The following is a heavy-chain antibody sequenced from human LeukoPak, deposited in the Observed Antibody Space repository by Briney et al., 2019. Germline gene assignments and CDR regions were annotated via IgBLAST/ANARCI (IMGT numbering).Heavy chain of an antibody. CDR1: GYTFTSYG. CDR3: AREGGVLAVAVGPNYFDY. J-gene: IGHJ4*02. Sequence: ASVKVSCKASGYTFTSYGISWVRQAPGQGLEWMGWISAYNGNTNYAQKLQGRVTMTADTSTSTAYMELRSLRSDDTAVYYCAREGGVLAVAVGPNYFDYWGQGTLVTVSS. D-gene: IGHD6-19*01. V-gene: IGHV1-18*01. CDR2: ISAYNGNT.